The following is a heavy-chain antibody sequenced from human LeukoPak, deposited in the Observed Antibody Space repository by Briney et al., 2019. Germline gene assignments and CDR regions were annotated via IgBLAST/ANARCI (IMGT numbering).Heavy chain of an antibody. CDR1: GYRFPNYW. V-gene: IGHV5-51*01. D-gene: IGHD5-24*01. CDR3: ARRKGDGYNSPFDY. CDR2: IYPTDSDT. Sequence: SGGSLEISFKGPGYRFPNYWIGWVRQMPGQGLEGRGIIYPTDSDTRYRPSCQGQVTISADQSINTAYLQWTSLKASDTAMYYCARRKGDGYNSPFDYWGQGTLVTVSS. J-gene: IGHJ4*02.